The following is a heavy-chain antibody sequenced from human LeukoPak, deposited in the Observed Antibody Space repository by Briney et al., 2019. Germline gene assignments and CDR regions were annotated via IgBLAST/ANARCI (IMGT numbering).Heavy chain of an antibody. J-gene: IGHJ4*02. CDR1: GGTFSSYA. D-gene: IGHD3-9*01. V-gene: IGHV1-2*02. CDR2: INPNSGGT. Sequence: GASVKVSCKASGGTFSSYAISWVRQAPGQGLEWMGWINPNSGGTNYAQKFQGRVTMTRDTSISTAYMELSRLRSDDTAVYYCARDDILTGYHWGQGTLVTVSS. CDR3: ARDDILTGYH.